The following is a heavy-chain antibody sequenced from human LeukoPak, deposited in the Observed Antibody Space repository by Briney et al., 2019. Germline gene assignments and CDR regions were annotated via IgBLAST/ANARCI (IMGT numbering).Heavy chain of an antibody. CDR1: GYTFISYG. J-gene: IGHJ4*02. CDR2: ISAFNVNT. D-gene: IGHD3-10*01. CDR3: TRGGRWFDDGLTY. Sequence: APVKVSCKTSGYTFISYGITWVRQAPGQGPEWVGWISAFNVNTNYAQKLQRRVTITRDTSTNTVTIELSSLTSDQPAAHYCTRGGRWFDDGLTYWGLGTLVSV. V-gene: IGHV1-18*01.